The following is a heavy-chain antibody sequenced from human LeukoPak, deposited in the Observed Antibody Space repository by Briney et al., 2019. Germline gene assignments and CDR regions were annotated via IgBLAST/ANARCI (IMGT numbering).Heavy chain of an antibody. V-gene: IGHV1-18*01. J-gene: IGHJ4*02. CDR3: ARDVPYYYDSSGYPCFDY. CDR2: ISAYNGNT. D-gene: IGHD3-22*01. Sequence: GASVKVSCKASGYTFTSYGISWVRQAPGQGLEWMGWISAYNGNTNYAQKLQGRVTMTTDTSTSTAYMELSSLRSEDTAVYYCARDVPYYYDSSGYPCFDYWGQGTLVTVSS. CDR1: GYTFTSYG.